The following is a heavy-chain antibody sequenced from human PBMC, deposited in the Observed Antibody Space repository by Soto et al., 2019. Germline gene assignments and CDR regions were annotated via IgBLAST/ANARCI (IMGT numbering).Heavy chain of an antibody. CDR3: VRDLLGSGGHFDY. CDR1: GFIFSSFG. V-gene: IGHV3-33*01. CDR2: IWYDGSNT. Sequence: GGSLRLSCAAPGFIFSSFGMHWVRQAPGKGLEWVAHIWYDGSNTYYADSVKGRFTISRDNSRNTLYLQMNSLRAEDTAVYHCVRDLLGSGGHFDYWGQGTPVTVSS. D-gene: IGHD7-27*01. J-gene: IGHJ4*02.